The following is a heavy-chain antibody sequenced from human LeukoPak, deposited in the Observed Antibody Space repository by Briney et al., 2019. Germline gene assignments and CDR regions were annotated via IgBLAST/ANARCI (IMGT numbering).Heavy chain of an antibody. D-gene: IGHD1-7*01. Sequence: PSETLSLTCTVSGGSISSSSYYWGWIRQPPGKGLEWIGSIFYSGSTYYNPSLKSRVTISVDTSKNQFSLKLSSVTAADTAMYYCARGPPPFRTWGQGTLVTVSS. J-gene: IGHJ4*02. CDR2: IFYSGST. CDR1: GGSISSSSYY. V-gene: IGHV4-39*01. CDR3: ARGPPPFRT.